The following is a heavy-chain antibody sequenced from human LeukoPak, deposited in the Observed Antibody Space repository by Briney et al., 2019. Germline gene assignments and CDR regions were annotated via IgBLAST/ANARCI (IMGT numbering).Heavy chain of an antibody. CDR3: ARGEQEMATMSIDY. CDR1: GFTFSTYS. V-gene: IGHV3-48*01. CDR2: ISSLGSTM. Sequence: GGSLRLSCAASGFTFSTYSMNWVRQAPGKGLEWVSYISSLGSTMYYADSVKGRFTISRDNAKNSLYLQMNSLRAEDTAVYYCARGEQEMATMSIDYWGQGTLVTVSS. J-gene: IGHJ4*02. D-gene: IGHD5-24*01.